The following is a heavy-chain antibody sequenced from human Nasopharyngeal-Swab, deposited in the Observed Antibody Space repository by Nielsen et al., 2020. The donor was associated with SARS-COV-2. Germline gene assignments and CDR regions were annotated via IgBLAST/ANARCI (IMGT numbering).Heavy chain of an antibody. CDR2: ISSSSSDI. Sequence: GESLKISCVDSGFRDYSMNWVRQAPGKGLEWVSSISSSSSDIYYADSVKGRFTISRDSAKNSLYLQMNNLRAEDTAVYYCARGGYSGSYRDYGMDVWGQGTTVTVSS. J-gene: IGHJ6*02. D-gene: IGHD1-26*01. CDR1: GFRDYS. CDR3: ARGGYSGSYRDYGMDV. V-gene: IGHV3-21*01.